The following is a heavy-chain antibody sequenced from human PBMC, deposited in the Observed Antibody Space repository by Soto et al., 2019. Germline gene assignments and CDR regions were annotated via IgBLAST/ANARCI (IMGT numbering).Heavy chain of an antibody. D-gene: IGHD6-6*01. J-gene: IGHJ6*02. CDR3: ATVGIAARPNHYYYYGMDV. CDR1: GYTFTSYG. Sequence: QVQLVQSGAEVKKPGASVKVSCKASGYTFTSYGISWVRQAPGQGLEWMGWISAYNGNTNYAQKLQGRVTMTTDTPTSTGYLELRSLRSGDTAVYYCATVGIAARPNHYYYYGMDVWGQGPTVTVSS. V-gene: IGHV1-18*04. CDR2: ISAYNGNT.